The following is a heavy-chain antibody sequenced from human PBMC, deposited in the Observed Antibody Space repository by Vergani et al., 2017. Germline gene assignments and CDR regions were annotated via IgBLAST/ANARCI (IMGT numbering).Heavy chain of an antibody. J-gene: IGHJ5*01. D-gene: IGHD6-19*01. Sequence: EVQLVESGGGLVKPGGSLRLSCAASGFTFSSYSMNWVRQAPGKGLEWVSSISSSSSYIYYADSVKGRFTISRDNAKNSLYLQMNSLRADDTAVYYCARDKGSSGLNWFDPCGQGLVVVVSS. CDR1: GFTFSSYS. CDR2: ISSSSSYI. V-gene: IGHV3-21*01. CDR3: ARDKGSSGLNWFDP.